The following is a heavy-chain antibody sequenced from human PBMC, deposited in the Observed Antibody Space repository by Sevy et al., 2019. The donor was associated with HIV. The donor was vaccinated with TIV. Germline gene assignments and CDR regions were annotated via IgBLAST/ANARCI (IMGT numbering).Heavy chain of an antibody. CDR1: GFNINTYW. D-gene: IGHD2-2*01. CDR2: IKSDGSEI. CDR3: VRAIVIEGSF. J-gene: IGHJ4*02. V-gene: IGHV3-7*01. Sequence: GGSLRLSCAASGFNINTYWMNWVRQAPGKGLEWVANIKSDGSEIYYVDSVRGRFTISKDNARNLVYLQMNSLRAEDTALYYCVRAIVIEGSFWGQGTLVTVSS.